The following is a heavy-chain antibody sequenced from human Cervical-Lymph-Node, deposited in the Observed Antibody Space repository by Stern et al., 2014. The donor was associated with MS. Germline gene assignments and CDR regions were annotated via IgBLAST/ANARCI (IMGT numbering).Heavy chain of an antibody. CDR1: GGTFSTYP. CDR3: ASPVTLTVGAMDV. J-gene: IGHJ6*02. Sequence: VQLVKSGAEVKKPGSSVKVSCKASGGTFSTYPIIWVRQAPGQGLEWMGGIIPVFGTANYAQKFQGRVTIPAADSSSTAYMELSSLRSEDTAVYYCASPVTLTVGAMDVWGQGTTITVSS. D-gene: IGHD4-17*01. CDR2: IIPVFGTA. V-gene: IGHV1-69*01.